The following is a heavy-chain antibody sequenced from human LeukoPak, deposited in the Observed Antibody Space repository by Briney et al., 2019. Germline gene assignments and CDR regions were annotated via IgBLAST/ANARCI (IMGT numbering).Heavy chain of an antibody. CDR3: ARGPPYCSGGSCYYRDYYYYGMDV. CDR2: ISYDGSNK. CDR1: GFTFSSYG. J-gene: IGHJ6*02. D-gene: IGHD2-15*01. V-gene: IGHV3-30*03. Sequence: HPGGSLRLSCAASGFTFSSYGMHWVRQAPGKGLEWVAVISYDGSNKYYADSVKGRFTISRDNAKNSLYLQMNSLRAEDTAVYYCARGPPYCSGGSCYYRDYYYYGMDVWGQGTTVTVSS.